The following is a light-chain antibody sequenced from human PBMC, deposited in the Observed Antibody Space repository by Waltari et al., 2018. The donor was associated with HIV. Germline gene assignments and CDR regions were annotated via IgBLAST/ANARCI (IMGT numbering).Light chain of an antibody. CDR2: RGT. J-gene: IGLJ3*02. CDR1: DREIGFSKF. CDR3: TSYSYSHHFA. V-gene: IGLV2-14*01. Sequence: QSVLTQPASVSGSPGQSISISCTGTDREIGFSKFVSWYQHLPGKAPRLIIYRGTARASGISSRFSASKSGNTASLSISGLQLEDEGDYYCTSYSYSHHFAFGGGTTLTVL.